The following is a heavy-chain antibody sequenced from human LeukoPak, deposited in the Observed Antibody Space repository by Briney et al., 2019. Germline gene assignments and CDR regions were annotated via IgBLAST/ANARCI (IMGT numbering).Heavy chain of an antibody. CDR1: GFTVSNNY. J-gene: IGHJ4*02. V-gene: IGHV3-53*01. Sequence: GGSLRLSCAASGFTVSNNYMSWVRQAPGKGLEWVSVIYSGGSTYYADSVKGRFAISRDTSKNTLSLQMNSLRAEDTAVYYCASLSLGHYWGQGTLVTVSS. CDR3: ASLSLGHY. CDR2: IYSGGST. D-gene: IGHD6-6*01.